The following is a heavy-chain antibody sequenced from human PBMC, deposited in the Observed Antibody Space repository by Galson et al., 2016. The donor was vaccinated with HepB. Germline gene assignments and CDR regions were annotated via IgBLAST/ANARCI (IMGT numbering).Heavy chain of an antibody. CDR1: LGSVSGAY. CDR2: IYYSGYS. CDR3: ARHFDVVPLGRSFEH. J-gene: IGHJ1*01. D-gene: IGHD2-2*01. Sequence: SETLSLTCTVSLGSVSGAYWSWIRQSPGKGLEWIGCIYYSGYSMSNPSLKIRVTISVDPSKNQFSLMLSSVTAADTAVYYCARHFDVVPLGRSFEHWGQGALITVSS. V-gene: IGHV4-59*08.